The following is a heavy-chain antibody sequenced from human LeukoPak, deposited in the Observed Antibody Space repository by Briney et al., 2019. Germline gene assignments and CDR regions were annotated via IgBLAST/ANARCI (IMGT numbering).Heavy chain of an antibody. CDR2: ISYDGSNK. D-gene: IGHD5-18*01. CDR3: AMGLGYDGWDYFDY. J-gene: IGHJ4*02. V-gene: IGHV3-30*04. CDR1: EFTFSNYA. Sequence: PGGSLRLSCAASEFTFSNYALHWVRQAPGKGLEWVAVISYDGSNKYYADSVKGRFTISRDNSKNTLYLQMNSLRAEDTAVYYCAMGLGYDGWDYFDYWGQGTLVTVSS.